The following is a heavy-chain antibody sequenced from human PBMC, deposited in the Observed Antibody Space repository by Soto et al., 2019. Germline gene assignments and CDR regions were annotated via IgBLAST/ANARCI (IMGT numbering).Heavy chain of an antibody. V-gene: IGHV1-18*01. CDR1: GYTFTSYG. D-gene: IGHD6-19*01. CDR3: XXXLXVGLVDY. CDR2: ISAYNGNT. Sequence: QVQLVQSGAEVKKPGASVKVSCKASGYTFTSYGISWVRQAPGQGLEWMGWISAYNGNTNYAQKLQGRVTMTTDTSTSTAYMELRSLRSDDTXXYYXXXXLXVGLVDYWGQGTLVTVSS. J-gene: IGHJ4*02.